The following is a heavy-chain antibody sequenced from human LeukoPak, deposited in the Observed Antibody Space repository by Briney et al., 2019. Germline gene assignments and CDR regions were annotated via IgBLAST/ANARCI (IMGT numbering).Heavy chain of an antibody. J-gene: IGHJ4*02. Sequence: ASVKVSCKASEYTFTSYYMHWVRQAPGQGLEWVGWINPNSGGTSYAQKFQGRVTMTRDTSTSTVYMELSSLRSEDTAVYYCARDYTAMAPDRGANSDYWGQGTLVTVSS. D-gene: IGHD5-18*01. CDR1: EYTFTSYY. CDR2: INPNSGGT. V-gene: IGHV1-2*02. CDR3: ARDYTAMAPDRGANSDY.